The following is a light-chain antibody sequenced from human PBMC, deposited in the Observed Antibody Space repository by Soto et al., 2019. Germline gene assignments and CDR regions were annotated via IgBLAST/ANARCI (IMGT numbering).Light chain of an antibody. CDR2: DVT. CDR3: ISYTSSRTLV. J-gene: IGLJ1*01. V-gene: IGLV2-14*03. Sequence: QCVLTKPDFLSGSPLQSNTLSCTGTSSVVGSYNHVSLYQLHPVKGPNLLIYDVTSRPSGFSDRFSGSKSGNTASLTISGLHVEDEADYYVISYTSSRTLVFGSGTKV. CDR1: SSVVGSYNH.